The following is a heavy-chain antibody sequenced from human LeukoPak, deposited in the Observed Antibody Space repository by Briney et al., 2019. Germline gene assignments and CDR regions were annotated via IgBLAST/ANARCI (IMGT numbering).Heavy chain of an antibody. CDR3: AGGTSSSTYYFDY. CDR1: GFTFSSYS. CDR2: ISSSSSYI. J-gene: IGHJ4*02. Sequence: GGSLRLSCAASGFTFSSYSMNWVRQAPGKGLEWVSSISSSSSYIYYADPVKGRFTISRDNAKNSLYLQMNSLRAEDTAVYYCAGGTSSSTYYFDYWGQGTLVTVSS. V-gene: IGHV3-21*01. D-gene: IGHD6-6*01.